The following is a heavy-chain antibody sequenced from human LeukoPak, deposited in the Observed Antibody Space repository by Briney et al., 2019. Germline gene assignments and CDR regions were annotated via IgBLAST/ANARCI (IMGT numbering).Heavy chain of an antibody. Sequence: PSETLSLTCTVSGGSVSSSSYYWGWIRQPPGKGLEWIGNIYYSGSTYYNPSLKSRVTISVDTSKNQFSLKLSSVTAADTAVYYCARGEDIGHSSSWYAAFDIWGQGTMVTVSS. D-gene: IGHD6-13*01. CDR2: IYYSGST. V-gene: IGHV4-39*01. CDR1: GGSVSSSSYY. J-gene: IGHJ3*02. CDR3: ARGEDIGHSSSWYAAFDI.